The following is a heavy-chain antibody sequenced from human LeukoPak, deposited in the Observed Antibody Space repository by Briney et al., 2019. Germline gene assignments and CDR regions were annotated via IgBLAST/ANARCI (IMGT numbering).Heavy chain of an antibody. Sequence: PGGSLRLSCAASGFTFSSYAMSWVRQAPGKGLEWVSAISGSGGSTYYADSVKGRFTISRDNSKNTLYLQMNSLRAEDTAVYYCAKPYSSSHGGYYYYYMDVWGKGTTVTVSS. J-gene: IGHJ6*03. CDR3: AKPYSSSHGGYYYYYMDV. CDR1: GFTFSSYA. CDR2: ISGSGGST. D-gene: IGHD6-13*01. V-gene: IGHV3-23*01.